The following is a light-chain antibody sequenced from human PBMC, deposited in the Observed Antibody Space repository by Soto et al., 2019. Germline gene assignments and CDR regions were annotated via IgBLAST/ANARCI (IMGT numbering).Light chain of an antibody. J-gene: IGKJ4*01. CDR2: GSS. Sequence: EIVLTQSPGTLSLSPGERATLSCRASQSVSSSYLAWYQQKPGQAPRLLIYGSSSRATGIPDRFSGSGSGTDSTLAISSLQPEEFAEYYCQPYDSSLLTFGGGTNVEIK. CDR3: QPYDSSLLT. CDR1: QSVSSSY. V-gene: IGKV3-20*01.